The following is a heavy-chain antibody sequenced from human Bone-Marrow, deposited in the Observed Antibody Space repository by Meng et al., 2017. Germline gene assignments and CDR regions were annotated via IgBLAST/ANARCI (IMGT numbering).Heavy chain of an antibody. J-gene: IGHJ4*02. CDR2: INHSGST. CDR3: AGISYYYGSGSYYKSYYFDY. Sequence: QAQERGPGPVKSAGTLPLTCTVSGGSISSSSYYWSWIRQPPGKGLEWIGEINHSGSTNYNPSLKSRVTISVDTSKNQFSLKLSSVTAADTAVYYCAGISYYYGSGSYYKSYYFDYWGQGTLVTVSS. D-gene: IGHD3-10*01. CDR1: GGSISSSSYY. V-gene: IGHV4-39*07.